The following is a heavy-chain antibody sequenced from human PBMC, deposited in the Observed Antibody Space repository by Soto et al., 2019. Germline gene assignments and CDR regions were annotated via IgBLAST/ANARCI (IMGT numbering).Heavy chain of an antibody. CDR3: ARGGRYYDSSGYLLGHAFDI. V-gene: IGHV1-69*13. J-gene: IGHJ3*02. D-gene: IGHD3-22*01. CDR1: GYTFTGYY. CDR2: IIPIFGTA. Sequence: SVKVSCKASGYTFTGYYMHWVRQAPGQGLEWMGGIIPIFGTANYAQKFQGRVTITADESTSTAYMELSSLRSEDTAVYYCARGGRYYDSSGYLLGHAFDIWGQGTMVTVSS.